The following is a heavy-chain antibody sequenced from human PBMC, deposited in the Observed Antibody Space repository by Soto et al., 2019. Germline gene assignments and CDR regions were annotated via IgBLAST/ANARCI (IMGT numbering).Heavy chain of an antibody. CDR2: IYYSGST. V-gene: IGHV4-39*01. CDR1: GGSISSSSYY. D-gene: IGHD2-2*01. CDR3: EIVVVPAATMGDAFFDY. J-gene: IGHJ4*02. Sequence: SETLSLTCTVSGGSISSSSYYWGWIRQPPGKGLEWIGSIYYSGSTYYNPSLKSRVTISVDTSKNQFSLKLSSVTAADTAVYYCEIVVVPAATMGDAFFDYWGQGTLVTVSS.